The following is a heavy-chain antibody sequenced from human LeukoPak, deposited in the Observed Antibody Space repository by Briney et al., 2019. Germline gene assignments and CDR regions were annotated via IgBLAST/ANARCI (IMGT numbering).Heavy chain of an antibody. Sequence: ASVKVSCKASGYTFTSYGISWVRQAPGQGLEWMGWISAYIGNTNYAQKLQGRVTMTTDTSTSTAYMELRSLRSDDTAVYYCARDLACCGGDCYSPFDYWGQGTLVTVSS. CDR1: GYTFTSYG. V-gene: IGHV1-18*01. D-gene: IGHD2-21*02. J-gene: IGHJ4*02. CDR2: ISAYIGNT. CDR3: ARDLACCGGDCYSPFDY.